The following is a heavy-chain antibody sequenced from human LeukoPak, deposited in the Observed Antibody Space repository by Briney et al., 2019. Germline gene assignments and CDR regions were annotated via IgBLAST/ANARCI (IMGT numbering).Heavy chain of an antibody. V-gene: IGHV3-30*02. J-gene: IGHJ4*02. CDR2: IRYDGSNK. D-gene: IGHD3-22*01. Sequence: GGSLRLSCAASGFTFSSYGMYWVRQAPGKGLEWVAFIRYDGSNKYYADSVKGRFTISRDNSKNTLYLQMNSLRAEDTAVYYCAKASTYYYDSSGYYYGYWGQGTLVTVSS. CDR3: AKASTYYYDSSGYYYGY. CDR1: GFTFSSYG.